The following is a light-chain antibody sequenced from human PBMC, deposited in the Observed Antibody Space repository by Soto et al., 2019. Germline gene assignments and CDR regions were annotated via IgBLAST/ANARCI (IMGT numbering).Light chain of an antibody. V-gene: IGKV1-39*01. CDR3: QQSYDIPVT. CDR2: DAS. J-gene: IGKJ4*01. Sequence: DIQMTQSPSFLSASVGDRVTIPCRASQSISTNLNWYQWKPGKAPKLLIHDASTLRSGIPSRFSGSGSGTDFTLTISSLQPEDLAIYYCQQSYDIPVTFGGGTKVEIK. CDR1: QSISTN.